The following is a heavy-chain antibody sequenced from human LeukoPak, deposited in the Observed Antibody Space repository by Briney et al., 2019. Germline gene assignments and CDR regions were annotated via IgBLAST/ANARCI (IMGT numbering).Heavy chain of an antibody. CDR1: GFTFDDYA. D-gene: IGHD3-10*01. J-gene: IGHJ4*02. V-gene: IGHV3-43D*03. CDR3: AKDGSSGSPTTYYFDY. Sequence: GGSLRLSCAASGFTFDDYAMHWVRQAPGKGLEWVSLISWDGGSTYYADSVKGRFTISRDNAKNSLYLQMNSLRAEDMALYYCAKDGSSGSPTTYYFDYWGQGTLVTVSS. CDR2: ISWDGGST.